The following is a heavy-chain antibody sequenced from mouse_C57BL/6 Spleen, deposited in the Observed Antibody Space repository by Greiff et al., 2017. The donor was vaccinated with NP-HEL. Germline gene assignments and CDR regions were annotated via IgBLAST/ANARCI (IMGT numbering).Heavy chain of an antibody. CDR3: AREGSSPPDY. CDR2: IYPRSGNT. V-gene: IGHV1-81*01. J-gene: IGHJ2*01. Sequence: QVQLKQSGAELARPGASVKLSCKASGYTFTSYGISWVKQRTGQGLEWIGEIYPRSGNTYYNEKFKGKATLTADKSSSTAYMELRSLTSEDSAVYFCAREGSSPPDYWGQGTTLTVSS. D-gene: IGHD1-1*01. CDR1: GYTFTSYG.